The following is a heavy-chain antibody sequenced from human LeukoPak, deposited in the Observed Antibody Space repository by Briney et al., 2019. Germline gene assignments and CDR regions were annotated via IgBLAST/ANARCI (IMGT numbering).Heavy chain of an antibody. CDR2: TYYRSKWYN. J-gene: IGHJ3*02. Sequence: SQTLSLTCAISGDSVSSNSAAWNWIRQSPSRGLEWLGRTYYRSKWYNDYAVSVKSRITINPDTSKNQFSLQLNSVTPEDTAVYYCARDLSKWLVRGDAFDIWGQGTMLTVSS. V-gene: IGHV6-1*01. D-gene: IGHD6-19*01. CDR1: GDSVSSNSAA. CDR3: ARDLSKWLVRGDAFDI.